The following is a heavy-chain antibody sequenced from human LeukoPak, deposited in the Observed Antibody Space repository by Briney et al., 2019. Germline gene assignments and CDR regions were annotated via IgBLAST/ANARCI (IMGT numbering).Heavy chain of an antibody. J-gene: IGHJ5*02. D-gene: IGHD2-15*01. CDR1: GGSISSGGYY. V-gene: IGHV4-31*03. CDR3: ARHRTCSGGSCYLTAVNWFDP. Sequence: SETLSLTCTVSGGSISSGGYYWSWIRQHPGKGLEWIGFIYYSGSTYYSPSLKGRLTISLDTSKNQFSLKLNSVTAADTAVYYCARHRTCSGGSCYLTAVNWFDPWGQGTLVTVSS. CDR2: IYYSGST.